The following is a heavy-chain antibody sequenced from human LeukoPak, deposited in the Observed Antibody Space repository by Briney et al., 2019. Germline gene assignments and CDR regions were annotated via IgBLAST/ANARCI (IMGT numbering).Heavy chain of an antibody. J-gene: IGHJ4*02. CDR1: GFTFSSHG. V-gene: IGHV3-23*01. D-gene: IGHD3-10*01. Sequence: GGTLRLSCAASGFTFSSHGMNWVRQAPGKGLEWVSGISPNGVITYYADSVKGRFTISRGNSKGTVYLQMNSLRPEDTAVYYCAKDTGMVRGVIRYWGQGTLVTVSS. CDR3: AKDTGMVRGVIRY. CDR2: ISPNGVIT.